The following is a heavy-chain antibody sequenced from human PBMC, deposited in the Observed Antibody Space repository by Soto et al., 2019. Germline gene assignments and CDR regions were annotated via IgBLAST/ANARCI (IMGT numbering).Heavy chain of an antibody. D-gene: IGHD6-19*01. Sequence: QVQLQQWGAVLLKPSETLSLTCAVYGGSFSGYYWCWVRKPPGKGWEWIGETNHSGSTNYNPTLKSRVTISVDTSKIQFSLKMSSVTAADTAVYYCARTGYSSGWYKAAFDIWGQGTMVTVSS. J-gene: IGHJ3*02. CDR1: GGSFSGYY. CDR2: TNHSGST. CDR3: ARTGYSSGWYKAAFDI. V-gene: IGHV4-34*01.